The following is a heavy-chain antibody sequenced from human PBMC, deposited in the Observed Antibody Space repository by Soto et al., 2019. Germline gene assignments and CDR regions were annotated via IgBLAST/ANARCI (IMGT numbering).Heavy chain of an antibody. CDR1: GGSITSPNW. V-gene: IGHV4-4*02. CDR3: ATGNVYYYGSGGLWDQ. CDR2: MHHSGST. D-gene: IGHD3-10*01. J-gene: IGHJ4*02. Sequence: QVRLQESGPGLVNPSGTLSLTCVVSGGSITSPNWWTWVRQPPGRGLEWIAEMHHSGSTNYSPSLKNRVLMSIDKSTNQFSLKLNSVTAADTAVYYCATGNVYYYGSGGLWDQWGRGALVTVSS.